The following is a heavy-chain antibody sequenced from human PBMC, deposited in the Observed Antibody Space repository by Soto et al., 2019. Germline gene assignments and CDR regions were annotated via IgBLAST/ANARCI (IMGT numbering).Heavy chain of an antibody. D-gene: IGHD3-9*01. CDR3: AKSYSDYDILARSLAYNWFDP. CDR1: GYTLTELS. V-gene: IGHV1-24*01. J-gene: IGHJ5*02. Sequence: QVQLVQSGAEVKKPGASVKVSCKVSGYTLTELSMHWVRQAPGKGLEWLGGFDPEVGETIYAQKLQGRVTMNEDTSRHTAYMQIRNLRSEVTAVYYCAKSYSDYDILARSLAYNWFDPGCQGTLVTVSS. CDR2: FDPEVGET.